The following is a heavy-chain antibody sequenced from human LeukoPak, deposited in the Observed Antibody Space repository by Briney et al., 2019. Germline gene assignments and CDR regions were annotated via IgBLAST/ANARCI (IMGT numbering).Heavy chain of an antibody. CDR2: ISWNSGSI. D-gene: IGHD1-26*01. J-gene: IGHJ3*02. CDR3: AKDIKWELPPDAFDI. V-gene: IGHV3-9*01. Sequence: PGRSLRLSCAASGVTFDDYAMHWVRQAPGKGLEWVSGISWNSGSIGYADSVKGRFTISRDNAKNSLYLQMNSLRAEDTALYYCAKDIKWELPPDAFDIWGQGTMVTVSS. CDR1: GVTFDDYA.